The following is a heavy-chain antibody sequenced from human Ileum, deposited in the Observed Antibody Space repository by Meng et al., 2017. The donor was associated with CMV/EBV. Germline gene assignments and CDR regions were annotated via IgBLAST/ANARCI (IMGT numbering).Heavy chain of an antibody. CDR2: VKANAEGGPI. V-gene: IGHV3-15*07. CDR3: ATGTGKTDFAY. CDR1: GFTFSNTW. J-gene: IGHJ4*02. Sequence: SCAASGFTFSNTWMNWVPKAPGRGLDGFGRVKANAEGGPIDYAALVEGRFTISRDDSRTTLFLHMNSLKPEDTAVYYCATGTGKTDFAYWGQGTLVTVSS. D-gene: IGHD3-10*01.